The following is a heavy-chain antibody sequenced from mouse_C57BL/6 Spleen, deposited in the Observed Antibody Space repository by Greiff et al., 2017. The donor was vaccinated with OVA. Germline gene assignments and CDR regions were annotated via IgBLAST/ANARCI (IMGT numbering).Heavy chain of an antibody. CDR2: IYPRSGNT. Sequence: VQLQQSGAELARPGASVKLSCKASGYTFTSYGISWVKQRTGQGLEWIGEIYPRSGNTYYNEKFKGKATLTADKSSSTAYMELRSLTSEDSAVYFCARGDSNYPWFAYWGQGTLVTVSA. CDR3: ARGDSNYPWFAY. V-gene: IGHV1-81*01. J-gene: IGHJ3*01. CDR1: GYTFTSYG. D-gene: IGHD2-5*01.